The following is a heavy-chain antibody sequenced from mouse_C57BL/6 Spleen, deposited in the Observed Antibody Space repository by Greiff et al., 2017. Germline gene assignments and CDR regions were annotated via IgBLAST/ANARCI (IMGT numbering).Heavy chain of an antibody. J-gene: IGHJ2*01. CDR2: IDPSDSYT. V-gene: IGHV1-59*01. CDR1: GYTFTSYW. CDR3: ARSPLPYYFDY. Sequence: VQLQQPGAELVRPGTSVKLSCKASGYTFTSYWMHWVKQRPGQGLEWIGVIDPSDSYTNYNQKFKGKATLTVDTSSSTAYMQLSSLTSEDSAVYYCARSPLPYYFDYWGQGTTLTVSS.